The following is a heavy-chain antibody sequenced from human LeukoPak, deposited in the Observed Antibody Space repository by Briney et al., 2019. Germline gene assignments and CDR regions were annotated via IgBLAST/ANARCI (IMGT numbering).Heavy chain of an antibody. CDR2: IRSKAYGGTT. CDR3: TRFVDY. Sequence: GGSLRLSCAASGFTFSSYSMNWVRQAPGKGLEWVGFIRSKAYGGTTEYAASVKGRFTISRDDSKSIAYLQMNSLKTEDTAVYYCTRFVDYWGQGTLVTVSS. CDR1: GFTFSSYS. J-gene: IGHJ4*02. V-gene: IGHV3-49*04.